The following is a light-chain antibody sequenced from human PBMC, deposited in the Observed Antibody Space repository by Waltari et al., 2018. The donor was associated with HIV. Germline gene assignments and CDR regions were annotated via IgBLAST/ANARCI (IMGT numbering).Light chain of an antibody. Sequence: QTALTQPASVSGSPGQSITISCPATSSVIGGYTYVSWYQQHPGKPPQLMIHEVTNRPPGVSERFSGSKSGYTASLTISGLQGEDEATYYCSSYTSGRSLYVFGPGTKVTVL. CDR1: SSVIGGYTY. V-gene: IGLV2-14*01. CDR3: SSYTSGRSLYV. J-gene: IGLJ1*01. CDR2: EVT.